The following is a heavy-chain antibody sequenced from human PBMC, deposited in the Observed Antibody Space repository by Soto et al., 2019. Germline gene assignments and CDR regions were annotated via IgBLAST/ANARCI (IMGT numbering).Heavy chain of an antibody. J-gene: IGHJ6*03. V-gene: IGHV4-34*01. CDR1: GGSFSGYY. CDR3: ARGVPPYYYSYYMDA. CDR2: INHSGST. Sequence: SETLSLTCAVYGGSFSGYYWSWIRQPPGKGLEWIGEINHSGSTNYNPSLKSRVTISVDTSKNQFSLKLSSVTAADTAVYYCARGVPPYYYSYYMDAWGKGTTLTVSS.